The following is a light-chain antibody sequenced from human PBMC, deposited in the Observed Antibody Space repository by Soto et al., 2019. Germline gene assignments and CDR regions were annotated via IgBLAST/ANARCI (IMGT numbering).Light chain of an antibody. CDR1: QSVLYSSTNKNY. Sequence: DIVMTQSPDSRPMSLGERATLNCRSSQSVLYSSTNKNYLAWYQQKPGQPPKLLIYWASTRESGVPDRFSGSGSGTDFTLTISSLQAEDVAVYYCQQYYSTPRTFGQGTKVDIK. V-gene: IGKV4-1*01. CDR2: WAS. CDR3: QQYYSTPRT. J-gene: IGKJ1*01.